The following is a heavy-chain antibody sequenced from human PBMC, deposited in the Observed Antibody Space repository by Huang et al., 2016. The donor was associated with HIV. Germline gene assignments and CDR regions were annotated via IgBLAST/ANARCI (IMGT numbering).Heavy chain of an antibody. CDR1: GYTFNGYW. CDR2: SYLGSATT. V-gene: IGHV5-51*01. D-gene: IGHD2-2*01. CDR3: ARQGVGDFVVEPTGLGAFDI. Sequence: EVQLVQSGAVVKKPGESLKISCKGSGYTFNGYWIGWVRQMPGKGRVWMRISYLGSATTTYCQSCQGQVTISADKSISTAYLQWSGRKASDTAMYYCARQGVGDFVVEPTGLGAFDIWGQGTMVTVSS. J-gene: IGHJ3*02.